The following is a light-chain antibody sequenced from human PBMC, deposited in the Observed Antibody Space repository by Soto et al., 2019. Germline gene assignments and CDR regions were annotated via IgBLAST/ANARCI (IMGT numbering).Light chain of an antibody. CDR2: GAS. J-gene: IGKJ1*01. V-gene: IGKV3-15*01. CDR1: HSVSSN. CDR3: QQYSKWPT. Sequence: IVMTPSPATLSVSPGERATLSFRASHSVSSNLAWYQQKPGQAPRLLIYGASTRATGIPARFSGSGSGTDFTLTISSLQSEDFAVYYCQQYSKWPTFGRGTKVDIK.